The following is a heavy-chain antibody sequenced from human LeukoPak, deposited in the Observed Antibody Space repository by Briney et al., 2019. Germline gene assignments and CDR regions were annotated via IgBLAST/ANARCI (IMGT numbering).Heavy chain of an antibody. CDR1: GGSISSGDYY. CDR3: ARGYCSRTSCYLLHYYYYGMDV. J-gene: IGHJ6*02. D-gene: IGHD2-2*01. Sequence: SETLSLTCTVSGGSISSGDYYWSWIRQPPGKGLEWIGYIYYSGSTYYNPSLKSRVTISVDTSKNQFSLKLSSVTAADTAVYYCARGYCSRTSCYLLHYYYYGMDVWGQGTTVTVSS. V-gene: IGHV4-30-4*01. CDR2: IYYSGST.